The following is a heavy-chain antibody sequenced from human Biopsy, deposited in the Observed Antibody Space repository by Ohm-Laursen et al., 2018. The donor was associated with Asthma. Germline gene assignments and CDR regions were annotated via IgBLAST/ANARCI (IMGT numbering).Heavy chain of an antibody. Sequence: GSSVKFSCKASGYTFPSYGISWARQAPGPGLAWMGWISAYNGNTNYAQKLQGRVTMTTDTSTSTAFMELRSLRSDDTAVYYCARDGPVGAPSDYWGQGTLVTVSS. D-gene: IGHD1-26*01. J-gene: IGHJ4*02. CDR1: GYTFPSYG. V-gene: IGHV1-18*04. CDR3: ARDGPVGAPSDY. CDR2: ISAYNGNT.